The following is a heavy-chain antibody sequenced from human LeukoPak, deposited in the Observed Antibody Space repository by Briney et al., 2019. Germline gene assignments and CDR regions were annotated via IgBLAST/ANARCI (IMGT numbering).Heavy chain of an antibody. V-gene: IGHV4-34*01. CDR2: INHSGST. Sequence: SETLSLTCAVYGGSFSGYYWSWIRQPPGKGLEWIGEINHSGSTNYNPSLKSRVTISVDTSKNQFSLKLSSVTAADTAVYYCARAIAAAAHFDYWGQGTLVTVSS. CDR3: ARAIAAAAHFDY. J-gene: IGHJ4*02. D-gene: IGHD6-13*01. CDR1: GGSFSGYY.